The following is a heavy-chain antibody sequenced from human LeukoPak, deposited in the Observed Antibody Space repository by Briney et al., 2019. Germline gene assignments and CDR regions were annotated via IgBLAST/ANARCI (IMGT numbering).Heavy chain of an antibody. D-gene: IGHD3-16*01. CDR2: ISYDGSDK. J-gene: IGHJ4*02. CDR3: AKRPGGTPGGYY. Sequence: PGGSLRLSCAAPRFSFSNYAMHWVRQAPGKGLEWVAVISYDGSDKYYADSVKGRFTISRDNSKNTLYLQMNSLRAEDTAVYYCAKRPGGTPGGYYWGQGTLVTVSS. V-gene: IGHV3-30-3*02. CDR1: RFSFSNYA.